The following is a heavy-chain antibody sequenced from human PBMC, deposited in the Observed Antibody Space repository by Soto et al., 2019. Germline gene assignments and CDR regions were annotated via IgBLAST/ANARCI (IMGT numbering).Heavy chain of an antibody. CDR2: IYYSGST. CDR3: AREMGYSSSYGFDY. Sequence: SETLSLTCTVSGGSISSGSYYWSWVRQPPGKGLEWIGYIYYSGSTSYNPSLESRVTLSIDTSKNQFSLMLRSAIAADTAVYYCAREMGYSSSYGFDYWGQGTLVTVSS. V-gene: IGHV4-61*01. CDR1: GGSISSGSYY. J-gene: IGHJ4*02. D-gene: IGHD6-6*01.